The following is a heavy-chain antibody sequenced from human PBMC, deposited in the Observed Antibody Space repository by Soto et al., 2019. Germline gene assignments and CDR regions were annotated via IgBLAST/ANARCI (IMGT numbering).Heavy chain of an antibody. Sequence: PGGSLRLSCAASGFTFSSYAMKWVRQAPGKGLEWVSLIGESGTPTYYADSVKGRFTISRDNSGNTLFLEMYSLRAEDTAVYYCARYIPGVRSYGMDVWGQGPTVTVSS. CDR2: IGESGTPT. J-gene: IGHJ6*02. CDR3: ARYIPGVRSYGMDV. CDR1: GFTFSSYA. V-gene: IGHV3-23*01. D-gene: IGHD2-2*01.